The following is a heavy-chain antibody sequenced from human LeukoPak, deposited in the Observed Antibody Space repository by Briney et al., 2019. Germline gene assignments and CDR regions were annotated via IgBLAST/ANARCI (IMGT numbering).Heavy chain of an antibody. J-gene: IGHJ4*02. CDR1: GGSISSYY. CDR2: IYTSGST. D-gene: IGHD6-19*01. Sequence: SETLSLTCTVSGGSISSYYWSWIRQPAGKGLEWIGRIYTSGSTNYNPSLKSRVTMSVDTSKNQFSMKLSSVTAADTAVYYCARHRSSGWYRYFDYWGQGTLVTVSP. V-gene: IGHV4-4*07. CDR3: ARHRSSGWYRYFDY.